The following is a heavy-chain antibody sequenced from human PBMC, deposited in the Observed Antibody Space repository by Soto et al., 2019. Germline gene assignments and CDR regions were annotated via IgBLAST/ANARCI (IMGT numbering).Heavy chain of an antibody. V-gene: IGHV1-18*01. J-gene: IGHJ6*02. Sequence: QVQLVQSGAEVKKPGASVKVSCKASGYTFTSYGISWVRQAPGQGLEWMGWISAYNGNTNYAQKLQGRVTMTTDTSTSTAYMELRSLRSDDTAVYYCATQGVTTNTKSILDYYYYYGMDVWGQGTTVTVSS. CDR1: GYTFTSYG. D-gene: IGHD4-17*01. CDR3: ATQGVTTNTKSILDYYYYYGMDV. CDR2: ISAYNGNT.